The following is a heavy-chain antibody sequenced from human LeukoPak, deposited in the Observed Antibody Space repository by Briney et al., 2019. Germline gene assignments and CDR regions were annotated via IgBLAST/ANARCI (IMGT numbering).Heavy chain of an antibody. J-gene: IGHJ4*02. CDR2: IKSKTDGGTT. CDR3: TTRLY. CDR1: AFTFNNAC. D-gene: IGHD3-16*01. Sequence: PGYSLRLSCAVSAFTFNNACMNWVRQAPGQGLEWLGRIKSKTDGGTTDYAPPVKGRFTISRDDSKNTVYLQMNSLKTEDAAGYYCTTRLYWGLGTLVTVSS. V-gene: IGHV3-15*01.